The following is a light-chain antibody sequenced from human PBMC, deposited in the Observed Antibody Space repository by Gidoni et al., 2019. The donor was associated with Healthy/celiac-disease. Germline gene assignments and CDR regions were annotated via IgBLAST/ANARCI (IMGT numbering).Light chain of an antibody. V-gene: IGKV3-11*01. Sequence: ESVLTQSPATLSLSPGERATLSCRASQSVSRYLAWYQQKPGQAPRLLIYDASNRATGIPARFSGSGSGTDFTLTISSLEPEDFAVYYCQQRSNWPTFGGGTKVEIK. CDR2: DAS. J-gene: IGKJ4*01. CDR1: QSVSRY. CDR3: QQRSNWPT.